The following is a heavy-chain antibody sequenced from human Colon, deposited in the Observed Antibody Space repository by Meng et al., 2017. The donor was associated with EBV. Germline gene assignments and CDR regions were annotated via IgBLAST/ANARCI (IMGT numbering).Heavy chain of an antibody. J-gene: IGHJ4*02. CDR3: AKKESSGYQPYDY. CDR1: CSPLSRKT. D-gene: IGHD2-2*01. CDR2: FSGSGAA. V-gene: IGHV3-23*01. Sequence: HVLGSGVGFITPSGSVTLHRSALCSPLSRKTMCWARQAPVKGLEWVSTFSGSGAAYYAASVKGRFTISRDNSKNTLYLQMNSLKAEDTAVYYCAKKESSGYQPYDYWGQGTLVTVSS.